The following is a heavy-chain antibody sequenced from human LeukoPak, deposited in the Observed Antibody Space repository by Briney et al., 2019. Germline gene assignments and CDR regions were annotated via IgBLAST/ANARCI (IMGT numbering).Heavy chain of an antibody. V-gene: IGHV4-61*02. CDR2: IYTSGST. CDR3: ARADYSNQDY. D-gene: IGHD4-11*01. CDR1: GGFISSGSYY. Sequence: SETLSLTCTVSGGFISSGSYYWSWIRQPAGKGLEWIGRIYTSGSTNYNPSLKSRVTISVDTSKNQFSLKLSSVTAADTAVYYCARADYSNQDYWGQGTLVTVSS. J-gene: IGHJ4*02.